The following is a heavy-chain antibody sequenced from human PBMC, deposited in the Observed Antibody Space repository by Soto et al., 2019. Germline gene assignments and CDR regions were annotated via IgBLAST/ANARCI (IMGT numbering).Heavy chain of an antibody. V-gene: IGHV4-31*01. CDR3: AREEAARLVRRFDL. CDR1: GGSITSSGYT. CDR2: ISYSGST. Sequence: QVQLQESGPGVVKPSQTLSLTCSVSGGSITSSGYTWNWLCQPPGQGLEWIGYISYSGSTYYHPSLRSQVTISVDTSKNQFSLRLISVTAAGTSVYFCAREEAARLVRRFDLWGQGTLVTVSS. J-gene: IGHJ5*02. D-gene: IGHD6-6*01.